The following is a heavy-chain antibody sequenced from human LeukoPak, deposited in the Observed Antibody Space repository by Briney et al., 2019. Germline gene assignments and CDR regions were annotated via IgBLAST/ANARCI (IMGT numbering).Heavy chain of an antibody. Sequence: PGRSLRLSCEASGFTLSYYAMHWVRQAPGKGPEWVAVMSSDGSYKDYGDSAKGRFTISRDNSKNTLYLQMNSLRAEDTAVYYCAKAPLFADDYVWGSPSGYFDYWGQGTLVTVSS. CDR1: GFTLSYYA. D-gene: IGHD3-16*01. J-gene: IGHJ4*02. CDR2: MSSDGSYK. CDR3: AKAPLFADDYVWGSPSGYFDY. V-gene: IGHV3-30*04.